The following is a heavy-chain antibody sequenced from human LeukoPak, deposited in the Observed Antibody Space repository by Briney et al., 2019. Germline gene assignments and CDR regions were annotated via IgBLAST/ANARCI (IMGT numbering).Heavy chain of an antibody. J-gene: IGHJ4*02. V-gene: IGHV4-4*07. CDR1: GGSISSYY. D-gene: IGHD3-16*02. Sequence: ASETLSLTCTVSGGSISSYYWSWIRQPAGKGLEWIGRIYTSGSTNYNPSLKSRVTMSVDTSKNQFSLKLSSVTAADTAVYYCARVGFGGVIVKYYFDYWGQGTLVTVSS. CDR3: ARVGFGGVIVKYYFDY. CDR2: IYTSGST.